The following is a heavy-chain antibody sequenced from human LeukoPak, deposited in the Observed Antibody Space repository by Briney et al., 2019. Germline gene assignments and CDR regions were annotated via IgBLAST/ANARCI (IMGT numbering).Heavy chain of an antibody. D-gene: IGHD2-21*01. Sequence: GESLKISCKASGYSFTSYWIGWVRQMPGKGLEWMGIIYPDDSDTRYSPSFQGQVTISADKSITTAYLQWSSLKASDTAMYYCARHLYCGTDCSYYFDYWGQGTLVTVSS. CDR1: GYSFTSYW. V-gene: IGHV5-51*01. J-gene: IGHJ4*02. CDR3: ARHLYCGTDCSYYFDY. CDR2: IYPDDSDT.